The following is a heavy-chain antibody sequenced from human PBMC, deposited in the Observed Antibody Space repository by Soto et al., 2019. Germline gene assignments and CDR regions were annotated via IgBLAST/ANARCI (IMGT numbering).Heavy chain of an antibody. Sequence: SETLSLTCTVSGGSISSSNYYWGWIRQPPGKGLEWIGSIYHSGSTYYNPSLKSRVTISVDRSKNQFSLKLSSVTAADTAVYYCARVPDRWGQGTLVTVSS. CDR2: IYHSGST. D-gene: IGHD2-2*01. CDR1: GGSISSSNYY. J-gene: IGHJ5*02. V-gene: IGHV4-39*07. CDR3: ARVPDR.